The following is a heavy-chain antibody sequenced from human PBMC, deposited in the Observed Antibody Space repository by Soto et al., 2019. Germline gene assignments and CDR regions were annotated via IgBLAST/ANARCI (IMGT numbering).Heavy chain of an antibody. Sequence: PSETLSLTCTVSGGSISSYYWSWIRQPPGKGLEWIGYIYYSGSTNYNPSLKSRVTISVDTSKNQFSLKLSSVTAADTAVYYCERSLSLYRRFDPWGQGTLVTVSS. CDR2: IYYSGST. CDR3: ERSLSLYRRFDP. J-gene: IGHJ5*02. D-gene: IGHD3-16*02. CDR1: GGSISSYY. V-gene: IGHV4-59*01.